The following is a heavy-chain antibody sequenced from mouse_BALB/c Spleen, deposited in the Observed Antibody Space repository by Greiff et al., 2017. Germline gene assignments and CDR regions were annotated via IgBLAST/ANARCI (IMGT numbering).Heavy chain of an antibody. CDR3: TTGPYYGSSYWYFDV. V-gene: IGHV1-5*01. Sequence: VHVKQSGTVLARPGASVKMSCKASGYSFTSYWLHWVKQRPGQGLEWIGAIYPGNSDTSYNQKFKGKAKLTAVTSARTAYMELSSLTNEDSAVYYCTTGPYYGSSYWYFDVWGAGTTVTVSS. CDR2: IYPGNSDT. J-gene: IGHJ1*01. D-gene: IGHD1-1*01. CDR1: GYSFTSYW.